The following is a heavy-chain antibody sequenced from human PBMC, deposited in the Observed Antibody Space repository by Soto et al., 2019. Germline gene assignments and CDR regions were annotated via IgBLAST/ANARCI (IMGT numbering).Heavy chain of an antibody. J-gene: IGHJ4*02. CDR3: AKPGLRFLEWLLPNFDY. V-gene: IGHV3-23*01. CDR1: GFTFSSYA. CDR2: ISGSGGST. Sequence: GGSLRLSCAASGFTFSSYAMSWVRQAPGKGLEWVSAISGSGGSTYYADSVKGRFTISRDNSKNTLYLQMNSLRAEDTAVYYCAKPGLRFLEWLLPNFDYWGQGTLVTVSS. D-gene: IGHD3-3*01.